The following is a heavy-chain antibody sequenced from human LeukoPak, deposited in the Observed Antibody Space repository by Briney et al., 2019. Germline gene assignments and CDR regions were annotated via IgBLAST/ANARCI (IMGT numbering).Heavy chain of an antibody. V-gene: IGHV1-69*13. J-gene: IGHJ6*03. Sequence: SVKVSCKASGGTFSSYAISWVRQAPGQGLEWMGGIIPIFGTANYAQKFQGRVTITADESTSTAYMELSSLRSEDTAVYYCVRSVRGDDFYYMDVWGKGTTVTISS. D-gene: IGHD3-10*01. CDR1: GGTFSSYA. CDR3: VRSVRGDDFYYMDV. CDR2: IIPIFGTA.